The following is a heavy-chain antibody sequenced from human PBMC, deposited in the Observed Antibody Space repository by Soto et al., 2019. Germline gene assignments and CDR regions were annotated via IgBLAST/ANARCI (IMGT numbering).Heavy chain of an antibody. V-gene: IGHV1-8*01. CDR1: GYSFTSLD. CDR2: MQPSSGRT. D-gene: IGHD1-26*01. Sequence: QVQLVQSGAEVREPGASVKVSCKASGYSFTSLDINWVRQTTGQGLEWMGWMQPSSGRTGYAQKFQGRVTMTRDTSIYTAYMELSSLTSEDTSFYYCARGVTAGVDYWGQGTLVTVSS. CDR3: ARGVTAGVDY. J-gene: IGHJ4*02.